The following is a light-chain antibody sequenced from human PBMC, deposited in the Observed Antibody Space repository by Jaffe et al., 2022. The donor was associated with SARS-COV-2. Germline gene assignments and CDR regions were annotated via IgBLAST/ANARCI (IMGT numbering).Light chain of an antibody. CDR1: QSLLYSNGYNY. CDR2: LGS. V-gene: IGKV2-28*01. Sequence: EIVMTQSPLSLPVTPGEPASISCRSSQSLLYSNGYNYLDWYLQKPGQSPQLLISLGSNRASGVPDRFSGSGSGTDFTLKISRVEAEDVGIYYCMQALQNPYTFGQGTKLEIK. J-gene: IGKJ2*01. CDR3: MQALQNPYT.